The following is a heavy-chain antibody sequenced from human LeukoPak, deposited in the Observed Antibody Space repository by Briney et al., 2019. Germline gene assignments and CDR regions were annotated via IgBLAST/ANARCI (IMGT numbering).Heavy chain of an antibody. V-gene: IGHV4-38-2*02. CDR1: GYSISSGYY. CDR2: IYHSGST. Sequence: SETLSLTCTVSGYSISSGYYWGWIRQPPGKGLGWIGSIYHSGSTYYNPSLKSRVTISVDTSKNQFSLKLSSVTAADTAVYYCAREKGDDILTGSTNWFDPWGQGTLVTVSS. D-gene: IGHD3-9*01. J-gene: IGHJ5*02. CDR3: AREKGDDILTGSTNWFDP.